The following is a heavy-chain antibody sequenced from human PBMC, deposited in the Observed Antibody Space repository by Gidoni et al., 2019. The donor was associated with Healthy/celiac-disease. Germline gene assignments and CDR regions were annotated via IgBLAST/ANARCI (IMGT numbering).Heavy chain of an antibody. V-gene: IGHV5-51*01. D-gene: IGHD6-6*01. Sequence: EVQLVQSGAEVKKPGESLTISCKGSGYSFTSYWIGWVRQMPGKGLEWMGIIYPGDSDTRYSPSFQGQVTISADKSISTAYLQWSSLKASDTAMYYCARLEAVAARPSDYYYYMDVWGKGTTVTVSS. J-gene: IGHJ6*03. CDR2: IYPGDSDT. CDR3: ARLEAVAARPSDYYYYMDV. CDR1: GYSFTSYW.